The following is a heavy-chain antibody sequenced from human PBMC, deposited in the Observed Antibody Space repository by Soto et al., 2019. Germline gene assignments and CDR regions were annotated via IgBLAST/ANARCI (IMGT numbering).Heavy chain of an antibody. CDR3: ARDWSEPFEY. Sequence: GGSLRLSCAASGFTFSNYEMNWVRQAPGKGLEWVAYITSGSGSTVHYADSVKGRFTISRDNARRALYLQMNSLRAEDTAVYYCARDWSEPFEYWGQGALVPVSS. CDR2: ITSGSGSTV. J-gene: IGHJ4*02. D-gene: IGHD3-3*01. V-gene: IGHV3-48*03. CDR1: GFTFSNYE.